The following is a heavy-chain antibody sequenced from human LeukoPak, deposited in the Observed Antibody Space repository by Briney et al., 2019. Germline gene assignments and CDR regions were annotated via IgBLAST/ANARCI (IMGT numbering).Heavy chain of an antibody. J-gene: IGHJ3*02. V-gene: IGHV3-48*01. CDR1: RFTFSSYS. Sequence: GGSLRLSCAASRFTFSSYSMNWVRQAPGKGLEWVSYISSSSNTIYYADSVRGRFTISRDNAKNSLYLQMNSLRAEDTAVYYCARSGPYTYGYIYDAFDIWGQGTLVTVSS. D-gene: IGHD5-18*01. CDR3: ARSGPYTYGYIYDAFDI. CDR2: ISSSSNTI.